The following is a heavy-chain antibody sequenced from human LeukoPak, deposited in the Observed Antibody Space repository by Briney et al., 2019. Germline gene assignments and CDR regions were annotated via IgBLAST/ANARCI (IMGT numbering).Heavy chain of an antibody. D-gene: IGHD3-22*01. J-gene: IGHJ4*02. V-gene: IGHV3-30*01. CDR1: GFTFSDYA. CDR2: ISYDGSNK. Sequence: GGSLRLSCAASGFTFSDYAMHWVRQAPGKGREWVAVISYDGSNKYYADSVKGRFTISRDHSKNTLYLQMTSLRAEDTAVYYCARDLHYYDSSGPDYYFDYWGQGTLVTVSS. CDR3: ARDLHYYDSSGPDYYFDY.